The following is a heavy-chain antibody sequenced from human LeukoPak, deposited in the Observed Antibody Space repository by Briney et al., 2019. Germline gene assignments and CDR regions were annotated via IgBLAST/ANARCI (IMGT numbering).Heavy chain of an antibody. CDR2: IQPSGST. CDR3: TKGSVSSTTRWFDP. CDR1: DGSFSTSF. Sequence: SETLSLTCVAYDGSFSTSFWSWIRQPPGEGLEWIGEIQPSGSTKYNPSLKSRVTVSADTSKNEVSLRRSSVTAADTAFYYCTKGSVSSTTRWFDPWGQGTLVTVSS. J-gene: IGHJ5*02. D-gene: IGHD2-2*01. V-gene: IGHV4-34*01.